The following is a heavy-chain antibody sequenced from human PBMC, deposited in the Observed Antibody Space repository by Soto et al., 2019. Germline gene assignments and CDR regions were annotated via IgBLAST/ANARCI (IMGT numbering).Heavy chain of an antibody. Sequence: SETLSLTCTVSGGSISSSNWWSWVRQPPGKGLEWIGEIYHSGSTNYNPSLKSRVTISVDKSKNQFSLKLSSVTAADTAVYYCARVLAAAGRDYYYYMDVWGKGTTVTVSS. CDR1: GGSISSSNW. CDR3: ARVLAAAGRDYYYYMDV. CDR2: IYHSGST. J-gene: IGHJ6*03. V-gene: IGHV4-4*02. D-gene: IGHD6-13*01.